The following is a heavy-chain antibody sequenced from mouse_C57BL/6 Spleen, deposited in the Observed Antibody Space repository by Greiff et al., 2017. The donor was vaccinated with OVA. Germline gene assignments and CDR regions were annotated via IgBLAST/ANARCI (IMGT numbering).Heavy chain of an antibody. J-gene: IGHJ2*01. Sequence: EVKLMESGGGLVQPGGSMKLSCVASGFTFSNYWMNWVRQSPEKGLEWVAQIRLKSDNYATHYAESVQGRFTISRDDSKSIVYLQMNNLRAEDTVIDSCTGGVGRRYFDYWGQGTTLTVSS. CDR1: GFTFSNYW. CDR2: IRLKSDNYAT. D-gene: IGHD4-1*01. V-gene: IGHV6-3*01. CDR3: TGGVGRRYFDY.